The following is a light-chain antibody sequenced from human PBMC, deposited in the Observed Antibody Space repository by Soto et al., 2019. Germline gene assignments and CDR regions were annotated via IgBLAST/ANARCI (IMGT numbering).Light chain of an antibody. CDR3: QQYGSAPLIS. J-gene: IGKJ5*01. CDR1: QSLGSD. CDR2: GAS. V-gene: IGKV3-20*01. Sequence: EIVMTQSPGTLSLSPGDTATLSCRASQSLGSDLAWYQQKPGQAPRLLIFGASKRATGIPDRFSGSGSGRDFTLTISGLEPEDFAVYYCQQYGSAPLISFGQGTRLEIK.